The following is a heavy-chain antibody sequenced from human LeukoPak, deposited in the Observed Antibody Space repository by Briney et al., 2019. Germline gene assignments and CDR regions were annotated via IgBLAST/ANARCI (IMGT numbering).Heavy chain of an antibody. CDR3: ARDKQWLVEGYMDV. D-gene: IGHD6-19*01. CDR1: GFTFSDYY. Sequence: PGGSLRLSCTASGFTFSDYYMSWIRQAPGKGLEWVSYISSSGSTIYYADSVKGRFTISSDNNKNSLYLQMNSLRAEDTAVYYCARDKQWLVEGYMDVWGKGTTVTISS. CDR2: ISSSGSTI. J-gene: IGHJ6*03. V-gene: IGHV3-11*01.